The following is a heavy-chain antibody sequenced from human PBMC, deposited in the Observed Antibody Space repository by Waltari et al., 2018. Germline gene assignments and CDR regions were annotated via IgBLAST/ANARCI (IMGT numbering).Heavy chain of an antibody. J-gene: IGHJ4*02. CDR1: GGSISSYY. CDR3: AIMGGGRHSPTTDY. Sequence: QVQLQESGPGLVKPSETLSLTCTVSGGSISSYYWSWIRQPPGKGLEWIGYIYYSGGTNHHPSLKRRVTISVDTSKNQFSLKLSSVTAADTAVYYCAIMGGGRHSPTTDYWGQGTLVTVSS. D-gene: IGHD3-16*01. V-gene: IGHV4-59*01. CDR2: IYYSGGT.